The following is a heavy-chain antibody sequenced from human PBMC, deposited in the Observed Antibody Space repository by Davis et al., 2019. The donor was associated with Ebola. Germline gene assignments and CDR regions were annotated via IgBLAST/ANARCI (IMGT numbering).Heavy chain of an antibody. CDR3: AKSGLSFGVVKYHYGMDV. J-gene: IGHJ6*04. Sequence: GGSLRLSCAASGFTFSNYGLHWVRQAPGKGLEWVSLISWDGGSTYYVDSVKGRFTISRDNSKKTLYLQMNSLRAEDTAVYYCAKSGLSFGVVKYHYGMDVWGKGTTVTVSS. CDR1: GFTFSNYG. V-gene: IGHV3-43D*03. CDR2: ISWDGGST. D-gene: IGHD3-3*01.